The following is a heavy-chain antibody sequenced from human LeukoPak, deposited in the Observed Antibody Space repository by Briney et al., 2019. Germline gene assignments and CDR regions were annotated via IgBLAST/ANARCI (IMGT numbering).Heavy chain of an antibody. J-gene: IGHJ4*02. CDR2: ISGDGGST. Sequence: GSLRLSCAGSGFTSDDYAMHWGRQAPGKGLEWVSLISGDGGSTYYSDSVKGRFTISRDNSKNSLYLQMNSLRTEDTALYYCASSRAAAGYFDYWGQGTLVTVSS. V-gene: IGHV3-43*02. CDR1: GFTSDDYA. D-gene: IGHD6-13*01. CDR3: ASSRAAAGYFDY.